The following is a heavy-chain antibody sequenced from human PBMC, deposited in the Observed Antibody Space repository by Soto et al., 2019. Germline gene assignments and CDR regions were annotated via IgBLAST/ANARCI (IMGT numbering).Heavy chain of an antibody. CDR3: ARGSTDSYPGSRIFDF. D-gene: IGHD3-10*01. Sequence: EVQLLESGGGMVQPGGSLRLSCAASGFTFSSSAMTWVRQAPGKGLEWVSAITDTGGDTKYADSVRGRFTMSRDNSKKTLYLQMNSLRVEDSALYYCARGSTDSYPGSRIFDFWGRGTLVTVSS. V-gene: IGHV3-23*01. CDR1: GFTFSSSA. CDR2: ITDTGGDT. J-gene: IGHJ4*02.